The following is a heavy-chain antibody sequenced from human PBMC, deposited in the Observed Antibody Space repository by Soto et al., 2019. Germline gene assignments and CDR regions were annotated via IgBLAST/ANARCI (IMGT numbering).Heavy chain of an antibody. CDR2: ISYDGSNK. V-gene: IGHV3-30-3*01. J-gene: IGHJ4*02. D-gene: IGHD3-22*01. CDR1: GFTFSSYA. CDR3: AKESGSGYYHAYYFDY. Sequence: QVQLVESGGGVVQPGRSLRLSCAASGFTFSSYAMHWVRQAPGKGLEWVAVISYDGSNKYYADSVKGRFTISRDNSKNTLYLQMNSLRAEDTAVYYCAKESGSGYYHAYYFDYWGQGTLVTVSS.